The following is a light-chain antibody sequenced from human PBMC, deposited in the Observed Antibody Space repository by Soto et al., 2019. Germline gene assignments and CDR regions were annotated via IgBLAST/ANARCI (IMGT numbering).Light chain of an antibody. J-gene: IGKJ1*01. CDR1: QSVSSN. Sequence: EIVMTQSPATLSVSPGERATLSCRASQSVSSNLAWYQQKPGQAPRLLIYGASTRATGIPARFSGSGSGTEFTLTISRLEPEDFAVYYCHQYGGSPQTFGQGTKVDIK. V-gene: IGKV3-15*01. CDR3: HQYGGSPQT. CDR2: GAS.